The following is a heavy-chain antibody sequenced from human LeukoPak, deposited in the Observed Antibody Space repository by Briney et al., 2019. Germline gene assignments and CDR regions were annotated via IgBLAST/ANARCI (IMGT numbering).Heavy chain of an antibody. CDR3: ARGGINSHFDY. V-gene: IGHV3-23*03. J-gene: IGHJ4*02. CDR2: LYRDGTR. Sequence: GGSLRLSCAASGFTFSSYAMSWVRQAPGKGLEWVSVLYRDGTRYYADSVKGRFTISRDNSKNTLYLQMNSLRAEDTAVYYCARGGINSHFDYWGQGTLVTVSS. CDR1: GFTFSSYA. D-gene: IGHD3-10*01.